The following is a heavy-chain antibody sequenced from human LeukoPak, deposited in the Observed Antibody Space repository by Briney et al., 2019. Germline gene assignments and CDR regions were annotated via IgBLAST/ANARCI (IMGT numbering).Heavy chain of an antibody. Sequence: PGGSLRLSCAASGFTFDDYAMHWVRQAPGKGLEWVSGISWNSGSIGYADSVEGRFTISGDNAKNSLYLQMNSLRAEDTALYYCAKLTAMGSYWGQGTLVTVSS. CDR2: ISWNSGSI. J-gene: IGHJ4*02. CDR1: GFTFDDYA. V-gene: IGHV3-9*01. D-gene: IGHD5-18*01. CDR3: AKLTAMGSY.